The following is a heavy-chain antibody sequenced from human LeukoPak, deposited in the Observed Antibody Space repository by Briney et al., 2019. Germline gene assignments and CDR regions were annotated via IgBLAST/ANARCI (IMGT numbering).Heavy chain of an antibody. J-gene: IGHJ4*02. CDR1: GFTFDDYA. Sequence: PGGSLRLSCAASGFTFDDYAMHWVRQAPGKGLEWVSLISGEGGSTYYADSVKGRFTISRDNSKNSLYLQMNSLRTEDTALYYCANGWGMASFDNWGQGTLVTVSS. V-gene: IGHV3-43*02. CDR2: ISGEGGST. D-gene: IGHD3-10*01. CDR3: ANGWGMASFDN.